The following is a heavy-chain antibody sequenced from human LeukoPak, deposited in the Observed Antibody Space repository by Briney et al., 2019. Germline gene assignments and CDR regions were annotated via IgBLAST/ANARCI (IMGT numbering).Heavy chain of an antibody. V-gene: IGHV4-59*01. D-gene: IGHD6-13*01. CDR2: IYYSGST. Sequence: SETLSLTCTVSGGSISSYYWSWIRQPPGKGLEWIGYIYYSGSTNYNPSLKSRVTISVDTSKNQFSLKLSSVTAADTAVYYCARTTEAHSWRTRYYDFYMDVWGKGTTVTVSS. J-gene: IGHJ6*03. CDR3: ARTTEAHSWRTRYYDFYMDV. CDR1: GGSISSYY.